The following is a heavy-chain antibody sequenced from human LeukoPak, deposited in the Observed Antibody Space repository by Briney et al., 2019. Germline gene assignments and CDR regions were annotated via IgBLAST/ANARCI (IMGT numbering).Heavy chain of an antibody. V-gene: IGHV3-7*01. J-gene: IGHJ4*02. D-gene: IGHD3-16*01. CDR1: GFTASGFC. CDR2: IKPDRSEK. CDR3: ASGRQLGY. Sequence: GGSLRLSCSAFGFTASGFCTSWVRQGPGKGLEWVANIKPDRSEKYSAAAVKGQFTISRDNATDSLYLQTNNLRAEDTALYFCASGRQLGYWGQGTLVTVSS.